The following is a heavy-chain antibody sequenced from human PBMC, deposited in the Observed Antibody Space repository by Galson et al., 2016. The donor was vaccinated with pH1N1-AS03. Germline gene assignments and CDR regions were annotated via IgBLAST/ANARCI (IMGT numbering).Heavy chain of an antibody. D-gene: IGHD3-16*01. Sequence: SLRLSCAASGRIFSNLWMMWVRQSPGKGPEWVGRIKSTVHGETRDYAAPVKGRFTISRDDSKNTVYLQMNSLKTEDTALYYCTTDVPMSGGALDSWGQGTPVTVSS. CDR3: TTDVPMSGGALDS. CDR2: IKSTVHGETR. J-gene: IGHJ4*02. V-gene: IGHV3-15*01. CDR1: GRIFSNLW.